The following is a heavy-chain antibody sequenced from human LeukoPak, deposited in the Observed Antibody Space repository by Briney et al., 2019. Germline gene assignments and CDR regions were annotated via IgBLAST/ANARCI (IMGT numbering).Heavy chain of an antibody. Sequence: GGSLRLSFAASGFTDSSNYMSWVRQATRKGLERHSVIYSGGSTYYADSVKGRFTISRDNSKTTLYPQMNSLRAEATAVYYCARVNYRYYYYGMDVWGQGTTVTVSS. J-gene: IGHJ6*02. D-gene: IGHD4-11*01. CDR2: IYSGGST. CDR1: GFTDSSNY. V-gene: IGHV3-53*01. CDR3: ARVNYRYYYYGMDV.